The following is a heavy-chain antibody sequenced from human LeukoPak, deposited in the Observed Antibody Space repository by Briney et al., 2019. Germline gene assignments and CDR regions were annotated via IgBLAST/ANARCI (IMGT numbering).Heavy chain of an antibody. Sequence: GSLRLSCAASGFTFSTSWMHWVRQSPGKGLEWIGEINHSGRTNYNPSLKSRVTTSVDTSKKQFSLKLSSVTAADTAVYYCARGPYSSDWYLGGLDVWGRGTTVTVSS. CDR2: INHSGRT. D-gene: IGHD6-19*01. J-gene: IGHJ6*02. CDR1: GFTFSTSW. CDR3: ARGPYSSDWYLGGLDV. V-gene: IGHV4-34*01.